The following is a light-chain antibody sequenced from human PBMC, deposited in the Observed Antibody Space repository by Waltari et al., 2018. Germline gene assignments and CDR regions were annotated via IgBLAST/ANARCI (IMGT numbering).Light chain of an antibody. CDR2: LAS. Sequence: EVVLTQSPATLSVSPGERDTLSCRASQNINNLLAWYQQKPGQAPRLLIYLASTRATDIPVRFSGSGSGTDFTLTISSLQSEDFAVYYCQQYNNWPITFGQGTRLEIK. CDR1: QNINNL. CDR3: QQYNNWPIT. J-gene: IGKJ5*01. V-gene: IGKV3-15*01.